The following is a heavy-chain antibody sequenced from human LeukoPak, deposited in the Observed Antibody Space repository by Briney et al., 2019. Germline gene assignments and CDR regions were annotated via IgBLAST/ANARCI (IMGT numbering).Heavy chain of an antibody. Sequence: SGPTLVNPTHTLTLTCTFSGFSLSTSGMCVSWIRQPPGKALEWLARIDWDDRKYYRTSLKTRLTISKDTSENQVVLTMTNMDPVDTATYYCARMNIQSFSYFDYWGRGTLVTVSS. D-gene: IGHD2/OR15-2a*01. CDR1: GFSLSTSGMC. CDR2: IDWDDRK. J-gene: IGHJ4*02. CDR3: ARMNIQSFSYFDY. V-gene: IGHV2-70*11.